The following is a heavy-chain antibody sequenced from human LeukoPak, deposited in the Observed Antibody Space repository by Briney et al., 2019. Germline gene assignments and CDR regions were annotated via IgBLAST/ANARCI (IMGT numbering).Heavy chain of an antibody. V-gene: IGHV3-9*01. CDR1: GFTFDDYA. CDR3: AKGGVGATLSYFDY. Sequence: GGSLRLSYAASGFTFDDYAMHWVRQAPGKGLEWVSGISWNSGSIGYADSVKGRFTISRDNAKNSLYLQMNSLRAEDTALYYCAKGGVGATLSYFDYWGQGTLVTVSS. D-gene: IGHD1-26*01. CDR2: ISWNSGSI. J-gene: IGHJ4*02.